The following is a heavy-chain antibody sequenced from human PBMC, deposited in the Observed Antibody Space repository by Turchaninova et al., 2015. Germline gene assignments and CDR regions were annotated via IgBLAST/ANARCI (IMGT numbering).Heavy chain of an antibody. CDR1: GVSLSGDY. J-gene: IGHJ4*02. D-gene: IGHD3-10*01. V-gene: IGHV4-34*01. CDR2: INHSGST. Sequence: QVQLQPGGPGLLQPSGTLSLPVAVSGVSLSGDYWSWIRQPPGKGLEWIGEINHSGSTNYNPSLKSRVTISVDTSKNQFSLKLSSVTAADTAVYYCARGGSGYYGSGSYYTDYWGQGTLVTVSS. CDR3: ARGGSGYYGSGSYYTDY.